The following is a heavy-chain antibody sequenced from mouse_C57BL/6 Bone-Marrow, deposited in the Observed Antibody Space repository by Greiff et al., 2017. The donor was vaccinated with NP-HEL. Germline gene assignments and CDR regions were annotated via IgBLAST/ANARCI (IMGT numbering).Heavy chain of an antibody. CDR1: GYSFTDYN. D-gene: IGHD4-1*01. CDR3: ASVWDGGGY. J-gene: IGHJ2*01. Sequence: EVQLQQSGPELVKPGASVKISCKASGYSFTDYNMNWVKQSNGKSLEWIGVITPNYGTTSSIQQFKGKATLTVDQSASTAYMQLNSLTSEDSAVYYCASVWDGGGYWGQGTTLTVSS. CDR2: ITPNYGTT. V-gene: IGHV1-39*01.